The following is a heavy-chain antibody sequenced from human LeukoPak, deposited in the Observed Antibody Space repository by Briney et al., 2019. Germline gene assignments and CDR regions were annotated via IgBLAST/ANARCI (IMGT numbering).Heavy chain of an antibody. CDR3: KGSSGYSYYYYMDV. D-gene: IGHD3-22*01. V-gene: IGHV4-39*07. Sequence: PSGTLSLTCTVSGGSISSSNYCWGWIRQPPGKGLESVGSMHYSGSTYYNPSLKSRVTISVDTSKNQFSLKLSSVTAADTAVYYCKGSSGYSYYYYMDVWGIGTAVTVSS. CDR2: MHYSGST. J-gene: IGHJ6*03. CDR1: GGSISSSNYC.